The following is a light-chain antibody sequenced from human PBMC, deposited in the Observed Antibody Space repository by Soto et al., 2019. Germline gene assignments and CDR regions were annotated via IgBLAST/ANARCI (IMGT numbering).Light chain of an antibody. CDR2: GAS. CDR1: QSVGTN. J-gene: IGKJ1*01. CDR3: QQYNNWPPWT. Sequence: EVLMTQSPATLSMSPWETDILALMASQSVGTNLAWYQQKPGQSPRLLMYGASTGATGIPARFSGSGSGTEFTLTISSLQSEDYAIYYCQQYNNWPPWTFGQGTKVDIK. V-gene: IGKV3D-15*01.